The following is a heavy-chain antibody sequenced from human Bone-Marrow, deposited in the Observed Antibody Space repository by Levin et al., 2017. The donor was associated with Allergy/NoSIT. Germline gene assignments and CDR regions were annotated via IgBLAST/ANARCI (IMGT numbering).Heavy chain of an antibody. CDR3: ARGRRDGYNYLAFDI. J-gene: IGHJ3*02. D-gene: IGHD5-24*01. V-gene: IGHV4-59*01. CDR1: GGSISSYY. Sequence: PSEILSLTCTVSGGSISSYYWSWIRQPPGKGLEWIGYIYYSGSTNYNPSLKSRVTISVDTSKNQFSLKLSSVTAADTAVYYCARGRRDGYNYLAFDIWGQGTMVTVSS. CDR2: IYYSGST.